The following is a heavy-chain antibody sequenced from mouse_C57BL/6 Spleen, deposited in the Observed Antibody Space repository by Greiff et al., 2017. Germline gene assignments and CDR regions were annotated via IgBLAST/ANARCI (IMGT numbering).Heavy chain of an antibody. CDR2: IYPRSGNT. D-gene: IGHD6-2*01. J-gene: IGHJ4*01. CDR1: GYTFTSYG. CDR3: ARWGVSRDYAMDY. Sequence: VQLQESGAELARPGASVKLSCKASGYTFTSYGISWVKQRTGQGLEWIGEIYPRSGNTYYNEKFKGKATLTADKSSSTAYMELRSLTSEDSAVYFCARWGVSRDYAMDYWGQGTSVTVSS. V-gene: IGHV1-81*01.